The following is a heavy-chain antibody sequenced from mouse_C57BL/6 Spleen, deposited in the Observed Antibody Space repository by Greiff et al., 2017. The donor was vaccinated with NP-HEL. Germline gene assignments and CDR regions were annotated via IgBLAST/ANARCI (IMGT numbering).Heavy chain of an antibody. CDR1: GFSLSTSGMG. J-gene: IGHJ3*01. CDR3: APGSSGYVGWFAY. Sequence: QVQLKESGPGILQPSQTLSLTCSFSGFSLSTSGMGVSWIRQPSGKGLEWLAHIYWDDDKRYNPSLKSRPTISKDTSRNQVFLRITSVDTADTATYCGAPGSSGYVGWFAYWGQGTLVTVSA. V-gene: IGHV8-12*01. D-gene: IGHD3-2*02. CDR2: IYWDDDK.